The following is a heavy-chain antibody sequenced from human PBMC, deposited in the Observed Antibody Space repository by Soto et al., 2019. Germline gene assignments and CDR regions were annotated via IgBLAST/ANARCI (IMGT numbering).Heavy chain of an antibody. D-gene: IGHD3-16*01. J-gene: IGHJ5*02. CDR1: GYTFTSYY. Sequence: ASVKVSCKASGYTFTSYYMHWVRQAPGQGLEWMGIINPSGGSTSYAQKFQGRVTMTRDTSTGTVYMELSGLRSEDTAVYYGAINRGAGKDGWLDPWGKGTLAT. CDR2: INPSGGST. CDR3: AINRGAGKDGWLDP. V-gene: IGHV1-46*03.